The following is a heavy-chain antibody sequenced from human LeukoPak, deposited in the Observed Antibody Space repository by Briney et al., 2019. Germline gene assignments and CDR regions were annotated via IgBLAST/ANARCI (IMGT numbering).Heavy chain of an antibody. CDR2: FYYSGST. V-gene: IGHV4-59*01. J-gene: IGHJ4*02. Sequence: PSETLSLTCAVSGGSISSYYWSWIRQPPGNGLEWIGFFYYSGSTNYNPSLKSRVTISVDTSKNHFSLKLSSVTAADTAVYYCASSGNYYFTLDYWGQGTLVTVSS. CDR1: GGSISSYY. D-gene: IGHD3-10*01. CDR3: ASSGNYYFTLDY.